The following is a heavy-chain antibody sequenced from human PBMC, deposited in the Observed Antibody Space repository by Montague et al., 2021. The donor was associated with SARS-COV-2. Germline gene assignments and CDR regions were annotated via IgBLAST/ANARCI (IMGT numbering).Heavy chain of an antibody. CDR1: GGSISSYY. V-gene: IGHV4-59*08. J-gene: IGHJ5*02. D-gene: IGHD1-7*01. CDR2: IYYSGST. CDR3: ARNQGYHWNYPYNWFGP. Sequence: SETLSLTCTVSGGSISSYYWSWIRQPPGKGLEWIGYIYYSGSTNYNPSLKSRVTISVDTSKNQFSLKLSSVTAADTAVYYCARNQGYHWNYPYNWFGPWGQGTLVTVSS.